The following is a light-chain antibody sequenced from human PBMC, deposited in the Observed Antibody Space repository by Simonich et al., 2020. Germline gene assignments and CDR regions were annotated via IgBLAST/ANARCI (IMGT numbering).Light chain of an antibody. V-gene: IGKV4-1*01. CDR3: QQYYSTPYT. J-gene: IGKJ2*01. Sequence: DIVMTQSPDSLAVSLGERATLNCNSSQSVLYSSNHKNYLAWYQQKPGQPPKLLIYCASTRESGVPDRFSGSGSGTDFTLTISSLQAEDVAVYYCQQYYSTPYTFGQGTKLEIK. CDR1: QSVLYSSNHKNY. CDR2: CAS.